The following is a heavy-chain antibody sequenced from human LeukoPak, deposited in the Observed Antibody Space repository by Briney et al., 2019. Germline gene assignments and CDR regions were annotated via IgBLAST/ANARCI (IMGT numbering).Heavy chain of an antibody. J-gene: IGHJ3*02. Sequence: ASVKVSCKASGYTFTGYYMHWVRQAPGQGLEWMGIINPSGGSTSYAQKFQGRVTMTRDMSTSTVYMELSSLRSEDTAVYYCAREDLRAAAGHDAFDIWGQGTMVTVSS. D-gene: IGHD6-13*01. CDR3: AREDLRAAAGHDAFDI. CDR1: GYTFTGYY. CDR2: INPSGGST. V-gene: IGHV1-46*01.